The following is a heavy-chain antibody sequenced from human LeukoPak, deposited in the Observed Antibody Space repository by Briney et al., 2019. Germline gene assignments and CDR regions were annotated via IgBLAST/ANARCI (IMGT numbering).Heavy chain of an antibody. D-gene: IGHD4-17*01. CDR1: GGSISSYY. V-gene: IGHV4-59*01. CDR2: IYYGGST. CDR3: TRTSASTAIDY. J-gene: IGHJ4*02. Sequence: PSETLSLTCTVSGGSISSYYWSWLRQPPGKRLEWIGYIYYGGSTNYNPSLKSRVTMSLDTSKNQFSLKLSSVTAADTAVYYCTRTSASTAIDYWGQGTLVTVSS.